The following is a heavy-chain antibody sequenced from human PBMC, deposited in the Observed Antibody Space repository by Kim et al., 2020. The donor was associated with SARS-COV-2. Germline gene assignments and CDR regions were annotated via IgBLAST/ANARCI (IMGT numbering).Heavy chain of an antibody. J-gene: IGHJ4*02. D-gene: IGHD4-17*01. Sequence: YAQKFQGRVTMTRNTSISTAYMELSSLRSEDTAVYYCARADYGGNSPGDYWGQGTLVTVSS. CDR3: ARADYGGNSPGDY. V-gene: IGHV1-8*01.